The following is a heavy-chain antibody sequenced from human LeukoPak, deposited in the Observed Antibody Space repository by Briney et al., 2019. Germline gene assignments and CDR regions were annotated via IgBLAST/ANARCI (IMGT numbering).Heavy chain of an antibody. Sequence: ASVKVSCKASGYTFTGYYMHWVRQAPGQGLEWMGRINPNSGGTNYAQKFQRRVTMTRDTSISTAYMELSRLRSDDTAVYYCARTGRGITMIVVAFDYWGQGTLVTVSS. CDR1: GYTFTGYY. J-gene: IGHJ4*02. V-gene: IGHV1-2*06. CDR3: ARTGRGITMIVVAFDY. D-gene: IGHD3-22*01. CDR2: INPNSGGT.